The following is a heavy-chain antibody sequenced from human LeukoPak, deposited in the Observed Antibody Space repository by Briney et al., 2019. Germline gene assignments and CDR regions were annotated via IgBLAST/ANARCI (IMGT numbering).Heavy chain of an antibody. CDR3: AKDIAPPSSGTFDY. CDR1: GFTFDDYA. D-gene: IGHD6-19*01. J-gene: IGHJ4*02. Sequence: GGSLRLSCTASGFTFDDYAMHWVRQAPGKGLEWGSGISWNGGSIGYVDSVKGRFTISRDDAKNSLYLQMNSLRPEDTALYYCAKDIAPPSSGTFDYWGQGTLVTVSS. CDR2: ISWNGGSI. V-gene: IGHV3-9*01.